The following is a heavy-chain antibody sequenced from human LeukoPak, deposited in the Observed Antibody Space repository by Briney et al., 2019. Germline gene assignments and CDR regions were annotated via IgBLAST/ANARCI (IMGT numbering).Heavy chain of an antibody. J-gene: IGHJ6*03. CDR3: ARVTIAAAGYYYMDV. V-gene: IGHV4-34*01. Sequence: SSETLSLTCAVYGGSFSGYYWSWIRQPPGKGLEWIGEINHSGSTNYNPSPKSRVTISVDTSKNQFSLKLSSVTAADTAVYYCARVTIAAAGYYYMDVWGKGTTVTVSS. D-gene: IGHD6-13*01. CDR1: GGSFSGYY. CDR2: INHSGST.